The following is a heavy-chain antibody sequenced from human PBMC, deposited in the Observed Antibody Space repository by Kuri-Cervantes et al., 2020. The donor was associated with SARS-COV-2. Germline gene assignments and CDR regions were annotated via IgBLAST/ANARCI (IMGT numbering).Heavy chain of an antibody. D-gene: IGHD5-18*01. V-gene: IGHV3-23*01. CDR3: AKDLYSYGYYYYGMDV. CDR1: GFTFSSYA. CDR2: ISGSGGST. Sequence: GESLKISCAASGFTFSSYAMSWVRQAPGKGLEWVSAISGSGGSTYYADSVKGRFTISRDNSKNTLYLQMNSLRAEDTAVYYCAKDLYSYGYYYYGMDVRGQGTTVTVSS. J-gene: IGHJ6*02.